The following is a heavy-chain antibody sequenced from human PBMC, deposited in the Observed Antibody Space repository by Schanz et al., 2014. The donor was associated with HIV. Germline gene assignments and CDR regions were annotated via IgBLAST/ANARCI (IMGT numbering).Heavy chain of an antibody. CDR2: ISFDGNII. CDR3: ARDPSGNYYRYHFDY. Sequence: EVQLVESGKYLVEPGESLRLSCVASGFNFSRYNMNWVRQTPGKGLEWISHISFDGNIIYYADSVQGRFTISRDNAKNSLFLQMASLRDEDTAVYYCARDPSGNYYRYHFDYWGQGSLVTVSS. D-gene: IGHD1-26*01. CDR1: GFNFSRYN. V-gene: IGHV3-48*02. J-gene: IGHJ4*02.